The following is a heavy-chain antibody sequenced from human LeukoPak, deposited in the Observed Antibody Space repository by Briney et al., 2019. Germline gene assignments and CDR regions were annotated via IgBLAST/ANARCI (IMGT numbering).Heavy chain of an antibody. CDR1: GFTLSSYS. CDR2: ISSSSRHI. J-gene: IGHJ4*02. V-gene: IGHV3-21*01. Sequence: GSLRLSCAASGFTLSSYSMNWVRQAPGKGLEWVSSISSSSRHIYYADSVKGRFTISRDNAKNSLYLQMNSLRVEDTAVYYCARVTAVAGQFDYWGQGTLVTVSS. D-gene: IGHD6-19*01. CDR3: ARVTAVAGQFDY.